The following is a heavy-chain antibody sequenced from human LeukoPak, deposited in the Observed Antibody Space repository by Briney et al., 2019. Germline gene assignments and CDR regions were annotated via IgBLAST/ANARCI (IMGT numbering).Heavy chain of an antibody. D-gene: IGHD3-3*01. CDR1: GYRFTSYW. J-gene: IGHJ5*02. CDR3: ARQGAYDFWSGLPKLGWFDP. CDR2: IYPGDSDT. V-gene: IGHV5-51*01. Sequence: GESLKISCKGSGYRFTSYWIGWVRQMPGKGLEWMGIIYPGDSDTRYSPSFQGQDTISADKSISTAYLQWSSLKASDTAMYYCARQGAYDFWSGLPKLGWFDPWGQGTLVTVSS.